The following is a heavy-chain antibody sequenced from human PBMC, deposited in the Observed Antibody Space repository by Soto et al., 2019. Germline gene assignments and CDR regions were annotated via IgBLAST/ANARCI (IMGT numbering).Heavy chain of an antibody. V-gene: IGHV3-74*01. J-gene: IGHJ5*02. Sequence: EVPLVESGGGLVQPGGSLRLSCAASGFTFSSYWMHWVRQAPGKGLVWVSRINSDGSSTSYADSVKGRFTISRDNATYTLYPQMNSLRAEDTAVYYCAREVSAKPLDLNWFDPWGQGTLVTVSS. CDR1: GFTFSSYW. CDR3: AREVSAKPLDLNWFDP. CDR2: INSDGSST.